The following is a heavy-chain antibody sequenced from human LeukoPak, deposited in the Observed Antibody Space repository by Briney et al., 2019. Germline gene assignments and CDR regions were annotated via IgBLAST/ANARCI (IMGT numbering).Heavy chain of an antibody. Sequence: SETLSLTCTVSGGSISSYHWSWIWQPAGKGLEWIGRIYTSGSSIYNPSLKSRVTISVDKSKNQFSLKLSSATAADTAVYYCAKDGGSGMVWGQGTLVTVSS. CDR3: AKDGGSGMV. V-gene: IGHV4-4*07. CDR2: IYTSGSS. D-gene: IGHD1-26*01. J-gene: IGHJ4*02. CDR1: GGSISSYH.